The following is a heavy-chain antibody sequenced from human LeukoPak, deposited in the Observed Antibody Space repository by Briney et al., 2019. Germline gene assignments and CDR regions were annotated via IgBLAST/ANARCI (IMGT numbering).Heavy chain of an antibody. J-gene: IGHJ4*02. V-gene: IGHV5-51*01. CDR1: GYSFSNYW. CDR3: AIPPGYCGNDCSFDH. D-gene: IGHD2-21*02. Sequence: GESLKISCEGSGYSFSNYWIGWVRQMPGKGLEWLGIIYPGDYETRYSPSFQGLVTISVDKSISTAYLQWSSLKASDTAMYYCAIPPGYCGNDCSFDHWGQGTLVTVSS. CDR2: IYPGDYET.